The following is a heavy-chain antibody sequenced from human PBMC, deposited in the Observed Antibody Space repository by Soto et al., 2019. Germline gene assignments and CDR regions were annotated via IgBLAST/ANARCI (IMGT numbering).Heavy chain of an antibody. J-gene: IGHJ6*02. CDR3: ARSGRSGWFSYYYAMDV. Sequence: TGESLKISCKGSGYSFSTHWIGWVRQMPGKGLEWMGIIYPGDSDTRYSPSFQGQVTISADKSISTAYLQWSSLKASDTAMYYCARSGRSGWFSYYYAMDVWGQGTTVTVSS. D-gene: IGHD6-19*01. CDR2: IYPGDSDT. CDR1: GYSFSTHW. V-gene: IGHV5-51*01.